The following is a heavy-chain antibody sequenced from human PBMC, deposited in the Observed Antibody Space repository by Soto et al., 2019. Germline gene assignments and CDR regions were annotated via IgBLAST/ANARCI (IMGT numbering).Heavy chain of an antibody. V-gene: IGHV3-15*07. CDR3: TTALLGLYYYYGMDV. J-gene: IGHJ6*02. D-gene: IGHD2-21*01. Sequence: GGSLRLSCAASGFTFSNAWMNWVRQAPGKGLEWVGRIKSKTDGGTTDYAAPVRGRFTISRDDSKNTLYLQMNSLKTEDTAVYYCTTALLGLYYYYGMDVWGQGTTVTVPS. CDR2: IKSKTDGGTT. CDR1: GFTFSNAW.